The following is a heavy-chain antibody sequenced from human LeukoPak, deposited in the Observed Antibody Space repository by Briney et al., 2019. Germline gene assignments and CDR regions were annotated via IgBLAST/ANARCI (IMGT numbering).Heavy chain of an antibody. CDR3: ARISIAAATIDY. D-gene: IGHD6-13*01. V-gene: IGHV4-30-2*01. J-gene: IGHJ4*02. CDR2: IYHSGST. CDR1: IGSISSGGYS. Sequence: SHTLSLTCAVSIGSISSGGYSGSWIRQPPGKGLEWIWYIYHSGSTYYNPSLKSRVTISVDRSKNQFTLKLSSVTAADTAVYSCARISIAAATIDYWGQETLVTVSS.